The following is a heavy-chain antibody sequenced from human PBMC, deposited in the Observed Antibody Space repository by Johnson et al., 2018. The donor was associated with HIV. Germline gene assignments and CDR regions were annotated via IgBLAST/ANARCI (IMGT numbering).Heavy chain of an antibody. Sequence: VQLVESGGGLVQPGGSLRLSCPASGFTFSSYWMSWVRQAPGKGLEWVGSIKQDGSESYYVDSVKGRFTISRDNAKNTLYLQMNSLRAEDTAVYYCAKDLIELQGAFDIWGQGTMVTVSS. V-gene: IGHV3-7*01. CDR3: AKDLIELQGAFDI. CDR2: IKQDGSES. CDR1: GFTFSSYW. J-gene: IGHJ3*02. D-gene: IGHD1-26*01.